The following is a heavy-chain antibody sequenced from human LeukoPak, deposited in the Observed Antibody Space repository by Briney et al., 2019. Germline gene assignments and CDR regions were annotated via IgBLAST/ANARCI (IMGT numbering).Heavy chain of an antibody. CDR2: ISSSSGYI. V-gene: IGHV3-21*01. CDR1: GFTFSSYS. D-gene: IGHD5-18*01. J-gene: IGHJ4*02. Sequence: GGSLRLSCEASGFTFSSYSMNWVRQAPGKGLEWVSSISSSSGYIYYADSVKGRFTISRDNAKNSLYLQMNSLRAEDTAVYYCARDLGGYSYGSHFDYWGQGTLVTVSS. CDR3: ARDLGGYSYGSHFDY.